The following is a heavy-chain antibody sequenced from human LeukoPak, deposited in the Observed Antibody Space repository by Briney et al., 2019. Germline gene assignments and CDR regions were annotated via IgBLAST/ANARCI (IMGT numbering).Heavy chain of an antibody. V-gene: IGHV4-34*01. CDR2: INHSGST. CDR3: ARRRGYSYGPRTPSKYYFDY. Sequence: PSETLSLTCAVYGGSFSGYYWSWIRQPPGKGLEWIGEINHSGSTNYNPSLKSRVTISVDTSKNQFSLKLSSVTAADTAVYYCARRRGYSYGPRTPSKYYFDYWGQGTLVTVSS. J-gene: IGHJ4*02. CDR1: GGSFSGYY. D-gene: IGHD5-18*01.